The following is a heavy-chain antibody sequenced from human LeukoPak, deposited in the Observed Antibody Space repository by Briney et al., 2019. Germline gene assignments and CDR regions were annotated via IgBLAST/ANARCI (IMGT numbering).Heavy chain of an antibody. D-gene: IGHD5-24*01. CDR1: GFTSSSYW. CDR2: IKQDGSER. CDR3: ARVQEMATIYRWFDP. V-gene: IGHV3-7*01. Sequence: GGSLRLSCAASGFTSSSYWMSWVRQAPGTGLEWVATIKQDGSERKYVDSVKGPFTISRDNAKNSLYLQMNSLRAEDTAVYYCARVQEMATIYRWFDPWGQGTLVTVSS. J-gene: IGHJ5*02.